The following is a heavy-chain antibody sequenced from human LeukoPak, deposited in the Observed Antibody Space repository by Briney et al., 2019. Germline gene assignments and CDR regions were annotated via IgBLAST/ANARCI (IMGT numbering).Heavy chain of an antibody. J-gene: IGHJ5*02. Sequence: SEALSLTCTVSGGSISAYYWSWIRQPPGKGLEWIGYIYYSGSTGYNPSLKSRVTISVDTSKDQFSLKVNSVTAADTAVHYCARSITIFGVARTNWFDPWGQGTLVTVSS. CDR3: ARSITIFGVARTNWFDP. D-gene: IGHD3-3*01. V-gene: IGHV4-59*08. CDR1: GGSISAYY. CDR2: IYYSGST.